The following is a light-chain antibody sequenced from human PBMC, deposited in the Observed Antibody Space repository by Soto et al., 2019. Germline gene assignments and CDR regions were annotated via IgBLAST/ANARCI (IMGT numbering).Light chain of an antibody. V-gene: IGKV1-39*01. CDR2: GAS. CDR3: QQSYSTRIT. CDR1: QSIRNY. Sequence: DIQMTQSPSSLSASVGDRVTITCRASQSIRNYLNWYQQKPGKAPKLLSYGASSLQSGVPSRFSGSGSGTHFTLSISSLQPGDFATYYCQQSYSTRITFGXGTRLEIK. J-gene: IGKJ5*01.